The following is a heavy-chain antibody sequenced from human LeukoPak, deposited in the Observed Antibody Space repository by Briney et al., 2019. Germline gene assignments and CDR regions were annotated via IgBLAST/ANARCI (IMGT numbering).Heavy chain of an antibody. V-gene: IGHV3-23*01. CDR1: GFTFRNAG. J-gene: IGHJ4*02. CDR2: ITTSDGNT. Sequence: GGSLRLSCAVSGFTFRNAGMHWVRQAPGKGLEWVSTITTSDGNTYYADSVKGRFTVSRDNSKNTLFLQMNSLRAEDTAVYYCAKDGGLWVSAHWGDSWGRGTLVTVSS. D-gene: IGHD7-27*01. CDR3: AKDGGLWVSAHWGDS.